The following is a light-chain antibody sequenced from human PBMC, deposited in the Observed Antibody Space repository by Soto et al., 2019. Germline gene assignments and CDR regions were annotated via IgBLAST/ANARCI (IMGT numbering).Light chain of an antibody. V-gene: IGKV3-15*01. CDR1: QSIGSN. Sequence: EIVMTQSPATLSVSPGERATLYCRASQSIGSNLAWYHQKPGQAPRLLIYGASTRATGIPAKFSGSGSGTEFTLTISSLLSEDFAVYYCKQYSNWPRTFGQGTNVDIK. CDR2: GAS. CDR3: KQYSNWPRT. J-gene: IGKJ1*01.